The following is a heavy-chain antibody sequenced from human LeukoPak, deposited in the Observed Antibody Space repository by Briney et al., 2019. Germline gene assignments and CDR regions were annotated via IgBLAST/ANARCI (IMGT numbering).Heavy chain of an antibody. J-gene: IGHJ4*02. D-gene: IGHD3-3*01. CDR2: IIPIFGTA. CDR3: ATPRRWSGYYNFEY. V-gene: IGHV1-69*01. Sequence: GSSVKVSCKASGGTFSSYSISWVRQAPGQGLEWMGGIIPIFGTANYAEKFQGRVTITSDESTSTAYMELSSLRSEDTAVYYCATPRRWSGYYNFEYWGQGTLVTVSS. CDR1: GGTFSSYS.